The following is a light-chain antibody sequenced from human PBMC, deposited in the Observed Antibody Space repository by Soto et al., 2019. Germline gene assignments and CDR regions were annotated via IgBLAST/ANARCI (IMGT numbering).Light chain of an antibody. V-gene: IGKV4-1*01. CDR1: QSVLYSSNNKNY. Sequence: DIVMTQSPDSLAVSLGERATINCKSSQSVLYSSNNKNYLAWYQQKPGQPPKLLIYWASTRESGVPDRFSGSGSVTDFTLTISSLQAEDVVVYYCQQYYRPRTFGQGTKVEIK. CDR2: WAS. CDR3: QQYYRPRT. J-gene: IGKJ1*01.